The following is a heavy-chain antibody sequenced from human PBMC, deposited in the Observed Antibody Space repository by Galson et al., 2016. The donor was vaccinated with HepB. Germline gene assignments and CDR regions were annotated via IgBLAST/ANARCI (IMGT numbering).Heavy chain of an antibody. J-gene: IGHJ4*02. D-gene: IGHD2-15*01. CDR3: AIGGGVTGQCSGGSCSSLDF. CDR2: MSAQNENT. CDR1: GYTFSSYG. Sequence: SVKVSCKASGYTFSSYGIIWVRQAPGQGLEWMGWMSAQNENTVYGRKFQGRLTLTADTSTTTAYMELRSLRSDDTAIYDCAIGGGVTGQCSGGSCSSLDFWGQGTLISVSS. V-gene: IGHV1-18*01.